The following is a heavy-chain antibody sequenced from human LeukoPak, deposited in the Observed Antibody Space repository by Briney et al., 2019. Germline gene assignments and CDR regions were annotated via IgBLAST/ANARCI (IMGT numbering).Heavy chain of an antibody. CDR2: ISYDGSNK. Sequence: GGSLRLSCAASGFTFSSYAMHWVRQAPGKGLEWVAVISYDGSNKCYADSVKGRFTISRDNSKNTLYLQMNSLRAEDTAVYYCARDSSGSSSLDYWGQGTLVTVSS. V-gene: IGHV3-30-3*01. CDR3: ARDSSGSSSLDY. J-gene: IGHJ4*02. CDR1: GFTFSSYA. D-gene: IGHD1-26*01.